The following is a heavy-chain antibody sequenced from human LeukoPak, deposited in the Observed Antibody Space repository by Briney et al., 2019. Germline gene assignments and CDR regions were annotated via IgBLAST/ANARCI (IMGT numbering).Heavy chain of an antibody. J-gene: IGHJ4*02. CDR2: ISGSGGST. D-gene: IGHD4-17*01. V-gene: IGHV3-23*01. Sequence: GGSLRLSCAASGFTFSSYAMSWVRQAPGKGLEGVSAISGSGGSTYYADSVKGRFTISRDNSKNTLYLQMNSLSAEDTAVYYCAKEMTEYGDYFQLFDWGQGTLVTVSS. CDR3: AKEMTEYGDYFQLFD. CDR1: GFTFSSYA.